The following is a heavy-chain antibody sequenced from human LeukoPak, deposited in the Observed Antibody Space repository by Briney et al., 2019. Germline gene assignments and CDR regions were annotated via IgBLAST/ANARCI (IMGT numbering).Heavy chain of an antibody. D-gene: IGHD2-15*01. Sequence: GGSLRLSCAASGFTVSSNYMSWVRQAPGKGLEWVSYISSSSSTIYYADSVKGRFTISRDNAKNSLYLQMNSLRAEDTAVYYCARDRRVVVAAAFDYWGQGTLVTVSS. CDR2: ISSSSSTI. CDR1: GFTVSSNY. CDR3: ARDRRVVVAAAFDY. V-gene: IGHV3-48*01. J-gene: IGHJ4*02.